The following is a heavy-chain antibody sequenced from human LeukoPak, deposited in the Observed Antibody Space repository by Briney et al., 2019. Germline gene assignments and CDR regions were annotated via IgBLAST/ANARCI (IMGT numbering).Heavy chain of an antibody. CDR2: ISWNSGSI. CDR3: AKDTAVYYDSSGYFDY. Sequence: PGGSLRLSCAASGFTVSSNYMSWVRQAPGKGLEWVSGISWNSGSIGYADSVKGRFTISRDNAKNSLYLQMNSLRAEDTALYYCAKDTAVYYDSSGYFDYWGQGTLVTVSS. D-gene: IGHD3-22*01. J-gene: IGHJ4*02. V-gene: IGHV3-9*01. CDR1: GFTVSSNY.